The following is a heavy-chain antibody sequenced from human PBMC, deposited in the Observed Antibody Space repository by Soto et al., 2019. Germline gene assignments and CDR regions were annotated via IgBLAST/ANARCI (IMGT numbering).Heavy chain of an antibody. D-gene: IGHD6-13*01. CDR1: GGSFSGYY. V-gene: IGHV4-34*01. CDR2: INHSGST. J-gene: IGHJ4*02. CDR3: ARGGRQQLIPTPISYKIDY. Sequence: SETLSLTCAVYGGSFSGYYLSWIRQPPGKGLEWIVEINHSGSTNYNPSLKSRVTISVDMSKNQFSLKLSYVTAADTAVYYCARGGRQQLIPTPISYKIDYWGQGTLVTVSS.